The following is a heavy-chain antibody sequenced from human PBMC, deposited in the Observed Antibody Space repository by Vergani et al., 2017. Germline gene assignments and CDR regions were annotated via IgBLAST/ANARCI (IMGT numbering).Heavy chain of an antibody. V-gene: IGHV3-30*18. CDR2: ISYDGSNK. Sequence: QVQLVESGGGVVKPGRSLRLSCAASGFTFSSYGMHWVRQAPGKGLEWVAVISYDGSNKYYADSVKGRFTISRDNSKNTLYLQMNSQRAEDTAVYYCANDPLMDDSRSFDYWGQGTLVTVSS. J-gene: IGHJ4*02. D-gene: IGHD3-22*01. CDR1: GFTFSSYG. CDR3: ANDPLMDDSRSFDY.